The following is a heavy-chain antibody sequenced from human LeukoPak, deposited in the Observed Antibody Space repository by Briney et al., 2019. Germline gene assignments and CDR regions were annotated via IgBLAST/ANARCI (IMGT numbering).Heavy chain of an antibody. J-gene: IGHJ3*02. CDR3: ASDPYSNPNAFDI. CDR2: INPNSGGT. Sequence: ASVKVSCKASGYTFTGYYMHWVRQAPGQGLEWMGWINPNSGGTNYAQKFQGRVTMTRDTSISTAYMELSRLRSDDTAVYYCASDPYSNPNAFDIWGQGTMVTVSS. D-gene: IGHD4-11*01. CDR1: GYTFTGYY. V-gene: IGHV1-2*02.